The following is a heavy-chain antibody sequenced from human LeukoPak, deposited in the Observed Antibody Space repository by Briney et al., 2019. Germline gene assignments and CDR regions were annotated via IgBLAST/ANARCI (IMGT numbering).Heavy chain of an antibody. CDR3: ARAVRGVSNWFDP. Sequence: GGSLRLSCAASGFTFSSYSMNWVRQAPGKGLEWVSYISSSSSTIYYADSVKGRFTISRDNAKNSLYLQMNSLRAEDTAVYYCARAVRGVSNWFDPWGQGTLVTVSS. V-gene: IGHV3-48*04. CDR1: GFTFSSYS. CDR2: ISSSSSTI. D-gene: IGHD3-10*01. J-gene: IGHJ5*02.